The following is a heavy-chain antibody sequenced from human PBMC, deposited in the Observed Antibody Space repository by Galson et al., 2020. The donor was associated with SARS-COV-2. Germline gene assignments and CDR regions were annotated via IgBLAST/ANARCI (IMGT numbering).Heavy chain of an antibody. CDR1: GFTFSSYA. CDR2: ISGSGGST. Sequence: GGSLRLSCAASGFTFSSYAMSWVRQAPGKGLEWVSAISGSGGSTYYADSVKGRFTISRDNSKNTLYLQMNSLRAEDTAVYYCAKDVGIDVWFGELLGGLGVWGQGTTVTVSS. V-gene: IGHV3-23*01. J-gene: IGHJ6*02. D-gene: IGHD3-10*01. CDR3: AKDVGIDVWFGELLGGLGV.